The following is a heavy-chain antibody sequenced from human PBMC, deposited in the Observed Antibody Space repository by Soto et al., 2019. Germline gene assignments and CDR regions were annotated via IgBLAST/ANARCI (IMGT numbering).Heavy chain of an antibody. D-gene: IGHD2-2*01. CDR1: GGSISSGDYY. CDR3: AREVVQYGMDV. Sequence: SETLSLTCTVSGGSISSGDYYWIWIRQPPGKGLEWIGYIYYSGSTYYNPSLKSRVTISVDTSKNQFSLKLSSVTAADTAVYYCAREVVQYGMDVWGQGTTVTVSS. CDR2: IYYSGST. J-gene: IGHJ6*02. V-gene: IGHV4-30-4*01.